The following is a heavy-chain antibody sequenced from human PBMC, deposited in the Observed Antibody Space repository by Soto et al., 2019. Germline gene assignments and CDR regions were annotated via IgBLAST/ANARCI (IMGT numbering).Heavy chain of an antibody. J-gene: IGHJ3*02. CDR1: GGSISSGGYY. V-gene: IGHV4-31*03. D-gene: IGHD1-7*01. CDR3: ARGDWNYGAFDI. CDR2: IYYSGST. Sequence: PSETLSLTCTVSGGSISSGGYYWSWIRQHPGKGLEWIGYIYYSGSTYYNPSLKSRVTISVDTSKNQFSLKLSSVTAADTAVYYCARGDWNYGAFDIWGQGTMVTVSS.